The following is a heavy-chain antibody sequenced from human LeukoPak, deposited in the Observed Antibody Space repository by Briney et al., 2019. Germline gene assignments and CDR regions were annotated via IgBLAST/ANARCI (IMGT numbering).Heavy chain of an antibody. CDR3: ARAEVRGVIITSWFDP. CDR1: GGTFSSYA. CDR2: IIPIFGTA. J-gene: IGHJ5*02. D-gene: IGHD3-10*01. Sequence: SVKVSCKASGGTFSSYAISWVRQAPGQGLEWMGGIIPIFGTANYAQKFQGGVTITADESTSTAYMELSSLRSEDTAVYYCARAEVRGVIITSWFDPWGQGTLVTVSS. V-gene: IGHV1-69*01.